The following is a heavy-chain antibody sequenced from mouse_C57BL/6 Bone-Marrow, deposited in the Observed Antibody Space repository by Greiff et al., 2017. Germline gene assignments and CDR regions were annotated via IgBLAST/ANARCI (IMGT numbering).Heavy chain of an antibody. CDR3: ARLEFDGSSGDWYFDV. CDR2: IYPRDGST. CDR1: GYTFTSYD. D-gene: IGHD1-1*01. Sequence: QVQLQQSGPELVKPGALVKLSCKASGYTFTSYDINRVKQRPGQGLEWIGWIYPRDGSTKYNEKFKGKATLTVDTSSSTAYMELHSLTSEDSAVYFCARLEFDGSSGDWYFDVWGTGTTVTVSS. J-gene: IGHJ1*03. V-gene: IGHV1-85*01.